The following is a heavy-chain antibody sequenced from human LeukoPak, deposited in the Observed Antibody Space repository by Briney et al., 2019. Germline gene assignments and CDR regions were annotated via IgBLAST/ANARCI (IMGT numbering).Heavy chain of an antibody. CDR1: GFTFSSIA. D-gene: IGHD1-1*01. V-gene: IGHV3-23*01. Sequence: GGSLRLSCAASGFTFSSIAMTWVRQAPGKGLEWVSSIRSNGDTTYNADSVKGRFTISRDNSKNTLYLQMNSLRVEDTAIYYCAKGQELDDGVFDSWGQGTLVTVSS. J-gene: IGHJ4*02. CDR3: AKGQELDDGVFDS. CDR2: IRSNGDTT.